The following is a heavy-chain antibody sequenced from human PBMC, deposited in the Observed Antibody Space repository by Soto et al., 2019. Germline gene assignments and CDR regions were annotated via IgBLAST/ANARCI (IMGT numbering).Heavy chain of an antibody. D-gene: IGHD2-2*01. V-gene: IGHV3-33*01. CDR3: ARGAGVDCSSTSCYDFGMDV. Sequence: QVQLVESGGGVVQPGRSLRLSCAASGFTFSSYGMHWARQAPGKGLEWVAVIWYDGSNKYYADSVKGRFTISRDNSKNTLYLQMNSLRAEDTAVYYCARGAGVDCSSTSCYDFGMDVWGQGTTVTVSS. J-gene: IGHJ6*02. CDR2: IWYDGSNK. CDR1: GFTFSSYG.